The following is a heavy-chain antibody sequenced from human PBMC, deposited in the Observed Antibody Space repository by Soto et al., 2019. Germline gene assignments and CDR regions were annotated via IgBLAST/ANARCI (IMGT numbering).Heavy chain of an antibody. D-gene: IGHD2-2*01. CDR3: ARSGVPPDHLYYYYGMDV. CDR1: GYTFTSYG. CDR2: ISAYNGNT. V-gene: IGHV1-18*01. J-gene: IGHJ6*02. Sequence: ASVKVSCKASGYTFTSYGISWVRQAPGQGLEWMGWISAYNGNTNYAQKLQGRVTMTTDTSTSTAYMELRSLRSDDTAVYYCARSGVPPDHLYYYYGMDVWGQGTTVTVSS.